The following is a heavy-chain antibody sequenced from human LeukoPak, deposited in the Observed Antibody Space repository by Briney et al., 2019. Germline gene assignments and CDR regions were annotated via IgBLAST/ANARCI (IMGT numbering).Heavy chain of an antibody. CDR2: IWYDGSNK. CDR1: GFTFSSYG. CDR3: ARVRFLQWSDY. J-gene: IGHJ4*02. D-gene: IGHD3-3*01. Sequence: GRSLRLSCAASGFTFSSYGMHWVRQAPGKGLEWVAVIWYDGSNKYYADSVKGRFTISRDNSKNTLYLQMNSLRAEDTAVYYCARVRFLQWSDYWGQGTLVTVSS. V-gene: IGHV3-33*01.